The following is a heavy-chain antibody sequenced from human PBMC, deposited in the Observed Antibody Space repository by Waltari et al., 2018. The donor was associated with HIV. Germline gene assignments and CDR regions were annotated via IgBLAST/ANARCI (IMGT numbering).Heavy chain of an antibody. CDR2: ISSDGSTT. CDR1: GFTLRSYW. D-gene: IGHD4-17*01. CDR3: ARENTMTYYDALDI. J-gene: IGHJ3*02. V-gene: IGHV3-74*01. Sequence: EVQLVEYGGGLVQPGGSLRLSCAASGFTLRSYWMHWVRQAPGKGLLWVSCISSDGSTTNYADSVKGRLTISRDNAKNTLYLQMNSLRADDTAVYYCARENTMTYYDALDIWGQGTMVTVSS.